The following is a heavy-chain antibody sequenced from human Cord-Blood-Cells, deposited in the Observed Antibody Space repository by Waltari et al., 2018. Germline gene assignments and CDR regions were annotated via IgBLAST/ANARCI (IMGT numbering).Heavy chain of an antibody. Sequence: QLQLPESGPGLVKPSETLSLTCTVSGCSISSSSYYWGWIRQPPGKGLEWIGRIYYSGSTSYTARLKSRDTISVDTPKNQVSLELGAVADADTAVYCCARHRDLAWYVDYWGQGTLVTVSS. D-gene: IGHD2-21*02. CDR1: GCSISSSSYY. J-gene: IGHJ4*02. CDR3: ARHRDLAWYVDY. CDR2: IYYSGST. V-gene: IGHV4-39*01.